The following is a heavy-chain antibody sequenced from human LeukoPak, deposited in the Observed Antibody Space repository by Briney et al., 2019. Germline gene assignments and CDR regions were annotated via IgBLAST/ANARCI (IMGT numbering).Heavy chain of an antibody. D-gene: IGHD5-12*01. CDR1: GFTFTSNS. Sequence: GGSLRPSWPASGFTFTSNSMNWVRQHPGKWLEWVSSISSSSSYIYYADSVKGRFTISRDNAKNSLYLQMNSLRAEDTAVYYCARALDIVATITPIDYWGQGTLVTVSS. CDR3: ARALDIVATITPIDY. CDR2: ISSSSSYI. J-gene: IGHJ4*02. V-gene: IGHV3-21*01.